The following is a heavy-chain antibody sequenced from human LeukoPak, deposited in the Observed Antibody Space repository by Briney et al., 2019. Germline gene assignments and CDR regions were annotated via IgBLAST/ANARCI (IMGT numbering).Heavy chain of an antibody. CDR2: IKQDGSEI. D-gene: IGHD3-16*02. CDR1: GFSFSVYL. V-gene: IGHV3-7*01. Sequence: GGSLRLSCAASGFSFSVYLMSGVRRAPGGGVEWVANIKQDGSEIYYVDSVTGRLTTSRDNAQNSLYLQMCSLRVEDTAVYYCTRDRSDYVWGNYRYSTEDFFDYWGQGSLVTVSS. CDR3: TRDRSDYVWGNYRYSTEDFFDY. J-gene: IGHJ4*02.